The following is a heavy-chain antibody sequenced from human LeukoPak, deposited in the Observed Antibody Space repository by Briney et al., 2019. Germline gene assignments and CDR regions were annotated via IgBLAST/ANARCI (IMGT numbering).Heavy chain of an antibody. CDR2: ISGSGGGT. D-gene: IGHD1-7*01. V-gene: IGHV3-23*01. CDR1: GVTFSSYV. J-gene: IGHJ4*02. CDR3: VRDRGYNWNYWFDY. Sequence: PGGSLRLSCEASGVTFSSYVMSWVRQAPGKGPEWVSGISGSGGGTYYADSVKGRFAISRDNSKNTLYLQMDSLRTDDTAVYYCVRDRGYNWNYWFDYWGPGTLVTVSS.